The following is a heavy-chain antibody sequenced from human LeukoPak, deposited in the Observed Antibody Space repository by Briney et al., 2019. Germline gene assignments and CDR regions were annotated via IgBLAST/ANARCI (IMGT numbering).Heavy chain of an antibody. CDR1: GGTFSSYA. Sequence: ASVKVSCKASGGTFSSYALSWVRQAPGQGLECMGGIIPIFGTANYAQKFQGRVTITADESTSTAYMKLSSLRSEDTAVYYCAREVITFGGFSAWFDPWGQGTLVTVSS. J-gene: IGHJ5*02. CDR3: AREVITFGGFSAWFDP. D-gene: IGHD3-16*01. V-gene: IGHV1-69*13. CDR2: IIPIFGTA.